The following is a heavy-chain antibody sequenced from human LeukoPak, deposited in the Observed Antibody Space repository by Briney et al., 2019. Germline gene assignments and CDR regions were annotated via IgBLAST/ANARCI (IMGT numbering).Heavy chain of an antibody. J-gene: IGHJ5*01. D-gene: IGHD6-19*01. CDR3: ARALTPASGWLGS. CDR1: GFTFSSYT. CDR2: ISSSSSYM. V-gene: IGHV3-21*01. Sequence: GGSLRLSCAASGFTFSSYTMTWVGQAPGKGLKWVSCISSSSSYMYYGDTLKGRFTISRDNAKNSLYLQMDNLRGEDTAIYYCARALTPASGWLGSWGQGTLVTVS.